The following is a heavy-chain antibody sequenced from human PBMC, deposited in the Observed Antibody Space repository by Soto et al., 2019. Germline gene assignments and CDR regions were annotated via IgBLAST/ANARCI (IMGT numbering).Heavy chain of an antibody. CDR2: IFRSGAS. CDR1: GYSISGGYH. V-gene: IGHV4-38-2*01. D-gene: IGHD6-6*01. CDR3: ARARGADRPNWFDS. Sequence: SETLSLTCAVSGYSISGGYHWGWIRQPPGKGLEWIASIFRSGASHYSPSLKSRGTISVDTSKNQFSLKLISVTAADTAVYYCARARGADRPNWFDSWGQGTQASVPS. J-gene: IGHJ5*01.